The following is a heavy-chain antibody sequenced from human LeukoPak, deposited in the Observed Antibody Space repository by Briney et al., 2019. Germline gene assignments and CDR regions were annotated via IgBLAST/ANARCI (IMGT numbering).Heavy chain of an antibody. CDR2: ISGGGGST. J-gene: IGHJ4*02. D-gene: IGHD3-16*02. V-gene: IGHV3-23*01. CDR1: GFTFNSHA. Sequence: GGSLRLSCAASGFTFNSHAMSWVRQAPGKGLEWVSGISGGGGSTYHADFVKGRFTISRDNSKNTLSLQMSSLRVEDTALYYCARDQAYDYVWGSNRYAYWGQGTLVTVSS. CDR3: ARDQAYDYVWGSNRYAY.